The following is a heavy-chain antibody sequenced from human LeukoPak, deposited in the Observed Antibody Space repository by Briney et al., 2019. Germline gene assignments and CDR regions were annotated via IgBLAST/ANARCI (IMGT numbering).Heavy chain of an antibody. CDR1: GFTFSNFG. CDR2: ISSSSSTI. CDR3: ARDQEYSSGWYLY. Sequence: GGSLRLSCAASGFTFSNFGMNWVRQAPGKGLEWVSYISSSSSTIYYADSVKGRLTISRDNAKNSLYLQMNSLRADDTAVYYCARDQEYSSGWYLYWGQGTLVTVSS. J-gene: IGHJ4*02. D-gene: IGHD6-19*01. V-gene: IGHV3-48*01.